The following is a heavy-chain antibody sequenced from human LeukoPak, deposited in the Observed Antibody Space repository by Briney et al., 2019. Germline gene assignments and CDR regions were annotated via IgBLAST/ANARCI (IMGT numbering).Heavy chain of an antibody. CDR3: AKGSSSSRPYYFDY. Sequence: PGGSLRLSCAASGFTFSSYAMSWVRQAPGKGLEWVSAITNSGGDTYHADSVKGRFTISRDNSKNTLYLQMNSLRVEDTAAYYCAKGSSSSRPYYFDYWGQGTLVTVSS. V-gene: IGHV3-23*01. J-gene: IGHJ4*02. D-gene: IGHD6-6*01. CDR2: ITNSGGDT. CDR1: GFTFSSYA.